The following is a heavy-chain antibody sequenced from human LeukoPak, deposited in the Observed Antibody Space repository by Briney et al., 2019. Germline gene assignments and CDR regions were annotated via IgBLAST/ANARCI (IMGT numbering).Heavy chain of an antibody. CDR2: ISSNGGST. CDR3: ARDEGSSSWLYFDF. CDR1: GFTFSSYA. V-gene: IGHV3-64*01. D-gene: IGHD6-13*01. J-gene: IGHJ4*02. Sequence: GGSLRLSCAASGFTFSSYAMHWVRQAPGKGLEYVSAISSNGGSTYYANSVKGRFTISRDNSKNTLYLQMGSLRAEDMAVYYCARDEGSSSWLYFDFWGQGTLVTVSS.